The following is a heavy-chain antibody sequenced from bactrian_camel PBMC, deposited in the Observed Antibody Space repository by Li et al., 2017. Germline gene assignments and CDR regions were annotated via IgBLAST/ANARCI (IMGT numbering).Heavy chain of an antibody. V-gene: IGHV3S53*01. J-gene: IGHJ4*01. D-gene: IGHD2*01. CDR1: GYMFGICG. Sequence: HVQLVESGGGSVQAGGSLKLSCAASGYMFGICGMAWYRQAPGKERDLVSTISVDGTTTHAASVKGRFTISRDNAKTTLILKMNALGPEDTGMYYCAVKRGGASPLYRGGYSYWGQGTQVTVS. CDR2: ISVDGTT. CDR3: AVKRGGASPLYRGGYSY.